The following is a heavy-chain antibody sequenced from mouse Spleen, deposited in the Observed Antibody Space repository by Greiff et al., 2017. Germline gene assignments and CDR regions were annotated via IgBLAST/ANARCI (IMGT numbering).Heavy chain of an antibody. CDR1: GYSFTGYY. CDR3: ARGGGYYAMDY. V-gene: IGHV1-43*01. Sequence: VQLQQSGPELVKPGASVKISCKASGYSFTGYYMHWVKQSSEKSLEWIGEINPSTGGTSYNQKFKGKATLTVDKSSSTAYMQLKSLTSEDSAVYYCARGGGYYAMDYWGQGTSVTVSS. CDR2: INPSTGGT. J-gene: IGHJ4*01.